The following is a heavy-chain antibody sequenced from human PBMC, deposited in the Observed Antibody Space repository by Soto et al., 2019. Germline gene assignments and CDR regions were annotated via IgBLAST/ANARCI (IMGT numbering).Heavy chain of an antibody. CDR2: INPNSGGT. CDR3: ARDRGIRYFDWLHDSRGTGAFDI. CDR1: GYTFTGYY. V-gene: IGHV1-2*02. D-gene: IGHD3-9*01. Sequence: QVQLVQSGAEVKKPGASVKVSCKASGYTFTGYYMHWVRQAPGQGLEWMGWINPNSGGTNYAQKFQGRVTMTMDTSISTAYMELSRLRSDDTAVYYCARDRGIRYFDWLHDSRGTGAFDIWGQGTMVTVSS. J-gene: IGHJ3*02.